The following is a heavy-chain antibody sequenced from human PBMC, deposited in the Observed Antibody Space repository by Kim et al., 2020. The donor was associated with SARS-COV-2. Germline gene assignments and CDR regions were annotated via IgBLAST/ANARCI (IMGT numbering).Heavy chain of an antibody. CDR2: IDGSEGTT. CDR1: GFTFTGHA. D-gene: IGHD1-26*01. V-gene: IGHV3-23*02. CDR3: RKGGWGGGWEQ. J-gene: IGHJ4*02. Sequence: GGSLRLSCTTSGFTFTGHAMSWVRQAPGKGLEWVSSIDGSEGTTYYVESVRGRFTIARDESKKTLDLQMSGLRGDDTAVYYGRKGGWGGGWEQRGQGIL.